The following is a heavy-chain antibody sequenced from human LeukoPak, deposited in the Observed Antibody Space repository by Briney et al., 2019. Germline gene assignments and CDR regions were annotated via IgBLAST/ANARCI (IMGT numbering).Heavy chain of an antibody. CDR2: LSGSGGDT. Sequence: GGSLRLSCAASGFTFGHNAMAWVRQAPGKRLEWVSALSGSGGDTFYADSVEGRFTISRDNSKNTLYLQLSSLRPDDTAVYYCAKGAPSSSSIFDFWGPGTLVTVSS. CDR3: AKGAPSSSSIFDF. V-gene: IGHV3-23*01. D-gene: IGHD6-6*01. J-gene: IGHJ4*02. CDR1: GFTFGHNA.